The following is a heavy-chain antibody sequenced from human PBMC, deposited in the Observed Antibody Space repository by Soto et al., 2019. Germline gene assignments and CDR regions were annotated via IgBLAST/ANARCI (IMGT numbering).Heavy chain of an antibody. V-gene: IGHV4-59*08. D-gene: IGHD1-26*01. Sequence: PSETLSLTCTVSGGSISSYYWTWIRQPPGKGLEWIGFMYNSGSTHYNPSLKSRVTISVDTSKNQFSLKLSSVTAADTAVYYCARRYGGNLDYWGQGTLVTVSS. CDR3: ARRYGGNLDY. CDR1: GGSISSYY. J-gene: IGHJ4*02. CDR2: MYNSGST.